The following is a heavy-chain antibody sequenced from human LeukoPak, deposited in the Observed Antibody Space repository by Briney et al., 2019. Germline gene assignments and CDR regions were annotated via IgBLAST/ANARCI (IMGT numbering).Heavy chain of an antibody. J-gene: IGHJ4*02. Sequence: GGSLRLSCAASGFTFSDYYMTWIRQTPGKGLEWVSYISISGTTTFYVDSAKGRFTISRDNTKNSLYLQMNSLRAEDTAMYYCARGTMASDFWGQGTLVTVSS. CDR2: ISISGTTT. CDR3: ARGTMASDF. D-gene: IGHD3-10*01. CDR1: GFTFSDYY. V-gene: IGHV3-11*01.